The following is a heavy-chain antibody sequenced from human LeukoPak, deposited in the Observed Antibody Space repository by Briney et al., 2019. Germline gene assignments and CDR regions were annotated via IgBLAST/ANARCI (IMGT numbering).Heavy chain of an antibody. CDR3: ARLWSTDCSGGSCPHQPNY. J-gene: IGHJ4*02. Sequence: SETLPLTCTVSGGSVSSSSYHWGWIRQPPGKGLEWIGGVFYSGSTYYNPSLKSRVTMSVDTSKNQFSLKLSSVIAADTAVYYCARLWSTDCSGGSCPHQPNYWGQGTLVTVSS. V-gene: IGHV4-39*01. CDR2: VFYSGST. D-gene: IGHD2-15*01. CDR1: GGSVSSSSYH.